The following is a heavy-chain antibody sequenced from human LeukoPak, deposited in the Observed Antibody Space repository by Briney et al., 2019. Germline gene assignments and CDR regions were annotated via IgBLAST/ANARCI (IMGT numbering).Heavy chain of an antibody. CDR2: IYTSGSP. Sequence: SETLSLTCTVSGGSISSGSYYWSWIRQPAGKGLEWIGRIYTSGSPNYNPSLKSRVTISVDTSKNQFSLKLSSVTAADTAVYYCARDQRSWYFDLWGRGTLVTVSS. CDR1: GGSISSGSYY. CDR3: ARDQRSWYFDL. V-gene: IGHV4-61*02. J-gene: IGHJ2*01.